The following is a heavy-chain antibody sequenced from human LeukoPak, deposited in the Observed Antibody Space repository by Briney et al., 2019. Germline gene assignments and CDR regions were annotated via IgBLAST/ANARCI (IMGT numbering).Heavy chain of an antibody. CDR3: ARTHTGNYARYYYYYMDV. CDR1: GFTFSSYW. D-gene: IGHD1-26*01. CDR2: IKQDGSEK. V-gene: IGHV3-7*01. Sequence: GGSLRLSCAASGFTFSSYWMSWVRQAPGKGLEWVANIKQDGSEKYYVDSVKGRFTISRDNAKNSLYLQMNSLRAEDTAVYYCARTHTGNYARYYYYYMDVWGKGTTVTVSS. J-gene: IGHJ6*03.